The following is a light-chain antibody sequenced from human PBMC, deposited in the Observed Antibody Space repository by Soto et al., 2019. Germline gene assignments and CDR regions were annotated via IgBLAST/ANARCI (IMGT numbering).Light chain of an antibody. CDR2: WAS. CDR1: QRVLDSSNKKNC. J-gene: IGKJ5*01. V-gene: IGKV4-1*01. CDR3: QQYYNIPMT. Sequence: DIVMTQSPDSLAVSLGERATINCKSSQRVLDSSNKKNCLLWYQQKPGQHPKLLIYWASTRESGVPDRFSGSGSGTDFALTINSLQDEDVAVYYCQQYYNIPMTFGQGTRLEIK.